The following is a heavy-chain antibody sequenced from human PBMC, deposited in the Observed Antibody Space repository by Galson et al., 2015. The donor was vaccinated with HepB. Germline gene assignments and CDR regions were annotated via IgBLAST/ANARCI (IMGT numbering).Heavy chain of an antibody. Sequence: SLSLACAASGFTFTNNALDWVRQAPGKGLEYVSVISGHGHDTYYAESVKGRFSVSRDNSRNWLFLQMSSLRPEDTSVYYCVRDWTYDFWSGYFGAFDLWGQGTLVTVSS. D-gene: IGHD3-3*01. CDR3: VRDWTYDFWSGYFGAFDL. CDR2: ISGHGHDT. CDR1: GFTFTNNA. V-gene: IGHV3-64D*09. J-gene: IGHJ3*01.